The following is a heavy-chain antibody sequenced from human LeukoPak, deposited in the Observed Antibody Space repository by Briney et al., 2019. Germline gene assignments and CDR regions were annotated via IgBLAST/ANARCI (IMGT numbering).Heavy chain of an antibody. CDR1: GGTFSSYA. CDR2: INPSGGST. J-gene: IGHJ6*03. Sequence: ASVKVSCKASGGTFSSYAISWVRQAPGQGLEWMGIINPSGGSTSYAQKCQGRVTMTRDTSTSTAYMELSSLRSEDTAVYYCARDDDFRYYMDVWGKGTTVTVSS. D-gene: IGHD3-3*01. CDR3: ARDDDFRYYMDV. V-gene: IGHV1-46*03.